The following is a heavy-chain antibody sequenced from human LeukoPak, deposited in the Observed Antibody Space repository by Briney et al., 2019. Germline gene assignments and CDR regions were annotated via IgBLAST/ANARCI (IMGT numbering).Heavy chain of an antibody. CDR1: GGSFSGYY. J-gene: IGHJ4*01. Sequence: SETLSLTCAVYGGSFSGYYWSWIRQHPGKGLEWIGEINHSGSTNYNPSLKSRVTISVDTSKNQFSLKLSSVTAADTAVYYCARGPAPEHSSGPYDYWGQGTLVTVSS. CDR2: INHSGST. CDR3: ARGPAPEHSSGPYDY. V-gene: IGHV4-34*01. D-gene: IGHD6-19*01.